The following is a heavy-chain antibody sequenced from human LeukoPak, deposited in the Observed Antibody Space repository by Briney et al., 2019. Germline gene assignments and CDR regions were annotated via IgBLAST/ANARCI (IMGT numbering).Heavy chain of an antibody. D-gene: IGHD6-13*01. CDR2: IWHDGNNK. V-gene: IGHV3-33*01. CDR1: GFNLSSYG. CDR3: ASHSSSWYGFDY. J-gene: IGHJ4*02. Sequence: GGSLRLSCAASGFNLSSYGMHWVRQAPGKGLEWVAIIWHDGNNKYYGDSVKGRFTISRDNPKNTLYLQMNSLRAEDTAVYYCASHSSSWYGFDYWGQGTLVTVSS.